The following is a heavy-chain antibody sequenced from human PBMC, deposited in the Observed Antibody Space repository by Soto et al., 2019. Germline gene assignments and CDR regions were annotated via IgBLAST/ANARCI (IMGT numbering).Heavy chain of an antibody. D-gene: IGHD3-3*02. CDR1: GFTFSRNT. CDR3: VKDEGIEAMDV. J-gene: IGHJ6*02. V-gene: IGHV3-21*01. CDR2: ITSSGSYV. Sequence: GGSLRLSCVTSGFTFSRNTMNWVRQAPGKGLEWVASITSSGSYVYYADSVKGRFSASRDNAKNSLSLQMDSLRPDDTAIYFCVKDEGIEAMDVWSQGTTVTVSS.